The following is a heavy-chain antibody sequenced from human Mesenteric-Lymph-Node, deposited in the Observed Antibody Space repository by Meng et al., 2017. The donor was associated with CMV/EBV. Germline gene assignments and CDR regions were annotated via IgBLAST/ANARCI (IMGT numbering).Heavy chain of an antibody. CDR1: GYTFTSYD. CDR2: MNPNSGNT. Sequence: ASVKVSCKASGYTFTSYDINWVRQATGQGLEWMGWMNPNSGNTGYAQKFQGRVTMTGDTSTTTAYMELSSLRSEDTAVYYCARGARNGGAFDIWGQGTMVTVSS. CDR3: ARGARNGGAFDI. D-gene: IGHD4-23*01. V-gene: IGHV1-8*01. J-gene: IGHJ3*02.